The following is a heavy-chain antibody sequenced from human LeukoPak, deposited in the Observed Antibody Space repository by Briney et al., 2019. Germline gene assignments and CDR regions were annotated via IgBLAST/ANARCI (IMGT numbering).Heavy chain of an antibody. CDR2: INPNSGGT. D-gene: IGHD6-19*01. CDR1: GYTFTGYY. J-gene: IGHJ4*02. V-gene: IGHV1-2*02. Sequence: ASVKVSCKASGYTFTGYYMHWVRQAPGQGLEWMGWINPNSGGTNYAQKFQGRVTMTRDTSISTAYMELSRLRSDGTAVYYCARVDGQWLVRGSFDYWGQGTLVTVSS. CDR3: ARVDGQWLVRGSFDY.